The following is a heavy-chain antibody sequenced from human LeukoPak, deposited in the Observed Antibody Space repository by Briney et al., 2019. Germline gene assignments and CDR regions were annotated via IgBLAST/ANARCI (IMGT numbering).Heavy chain of an antibody. Sequence: ASVKVSCKASGYTFTSYGISWMRQAPGQGLEWMGWISAYNGNTNYAQKLQGRVTMTTDTSTSTAYMELRSLRSDDTAVYYCASSRRVSSWYFLGYWGQGTLVTVSS. CDR2: ISAYNGNT. V-gene: IGHV1-18*01. D-gene: IGHD6-13*01. CDR1: GYTFTSYG. CDR3: ASSRRVSSWYFLGY. J-gene: IGHJ4*02.